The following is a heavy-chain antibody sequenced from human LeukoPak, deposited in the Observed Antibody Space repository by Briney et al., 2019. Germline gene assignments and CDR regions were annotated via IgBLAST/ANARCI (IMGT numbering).Heavy chain of an antibody. CDR1: GVTFSGYA. D-gene: IGHD1-7*01. CDR2: ISGRGGST. Sequence: GGSLRLSCAASGVTFSGYAMSWVRQAPGEGLEWVSEISGRGGSTFYPHSVKDRFTISRDNSKNTLDLQMNSLRAEDTAVYYCAKGPFPTENYYFDYWGQGTLVTVSS. J-gene: IGHJ4*02. V-gene: IGHV3-23*01. CDR3: AKGPFPTENYYFDY.